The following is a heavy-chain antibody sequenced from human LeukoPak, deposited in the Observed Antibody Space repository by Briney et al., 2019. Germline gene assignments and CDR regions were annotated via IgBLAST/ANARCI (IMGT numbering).Heavy chain of an antibody. J-gene: IGHJ6*02. V-gene: IGHV3-48*03. CDR1: GFPFSTYE. D-gene: IGHD5-18*01. CDR3: ARDRENTAVDYYGMDV. Sequence: PGGSLRLSCTASGFPFSTYEMNWVRQAPGKGLEWVSHIDSRGSPTFYADSVKGRFTISRDNAKNSLYLQMNSLTAEDTAVYYCARDRENTAVDYYGMDVWGQGTTVTVSS. CDR2: IDSRGSPT.